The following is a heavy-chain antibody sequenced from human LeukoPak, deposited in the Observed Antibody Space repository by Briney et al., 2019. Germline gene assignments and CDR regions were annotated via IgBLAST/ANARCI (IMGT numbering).Heavy chain of an antibody. CDR3: VRDANYHDGSNYYDVLDI. J-gene: IGHJ3*02. Sequence: GSLRLSCAASGFTFTSFSMNWVRQAPGRGLEWVSYIGSSSSTIYYADSVKGRFTISRDNAKNSLYLQMSSLRADDTAVYYCVRDANYHDGSNYYDVLDIWGQGTMVTVSS. D-gene: IGHD3-22*01. CDR2: IGSSSSTI. V-gene: IGHV3-48*01. CDR1: GFTFTSFS.